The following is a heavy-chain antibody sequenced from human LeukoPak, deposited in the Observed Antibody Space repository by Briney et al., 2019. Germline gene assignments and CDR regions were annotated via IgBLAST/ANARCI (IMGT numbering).Heavy chain of an antibody. CDR1: GGSFSGYY. J-gene: IGHJ3*02. Sequence: SETLSLTCAVYGGSFSGYYWSWIRQPPGKGLEWIGEINHSGSTYYNPSLKSRVTISVDTSKNQFSLKLSSVTAADRAVYYCARTTVVTPSAFDIWGQGTMVTVSS. D-gene: IGHD4-23*01. V-gene: IGHV4-34*01. CDR2: INHSGST. CDR3: ARTTVVTPSAFDI.